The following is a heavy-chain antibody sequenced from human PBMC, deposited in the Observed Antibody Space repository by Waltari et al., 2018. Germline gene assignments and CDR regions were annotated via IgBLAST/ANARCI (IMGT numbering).Heavy chain of an antibody. J-gene: IGHJ4*02. CDR2: IXPDGSXN. Sequence: EVXLVESGXGLVQPGGSXRLSCAASGLTFSTNWMGWVRQAPGKGLEXVANIXPDGSXNNYVDSVKGXFTISRDNAKNSLSLQMXSLGVEDTXVXYCXRGDSSGWLFDXWGQGTLVTVSS. V-gene: IGHV3-7*01. CDR3: XRGDSSGWLFDX. CDR1: GLTFSTNW. D-gene: IGHD6-19*01.